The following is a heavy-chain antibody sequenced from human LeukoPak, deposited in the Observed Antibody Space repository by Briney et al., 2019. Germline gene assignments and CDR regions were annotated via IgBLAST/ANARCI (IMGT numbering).Heavy chain of an antibody. Sequence: SETLSLTRAVYGGSFSGYYWSWIRQPPGKGLEWIGEINHSGSTNYNPSLKSRVTISVDTSKNQFSLKLSSVTAADTAVYYCARGGPTGWYNWFDPWGQGTLVTVSS. CDR2: INHSGST. CDR1: GGSFSGYY. CDR3: ARGGPTGWYNWFDP. J-gene: IGHJ5*02. V-gene: IGHV4-34*01. D-gene: IGHD6-19*01.